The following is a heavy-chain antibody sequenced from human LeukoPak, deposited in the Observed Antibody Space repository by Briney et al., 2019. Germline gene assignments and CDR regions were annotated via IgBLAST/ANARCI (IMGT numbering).Heavy chain of an antibody. CDR2: IYSGGST. V-gene: IGHV3-53*01. CDR1: GFTVSSNY. J-gene: IGHJ2*01. CDR3: ATARIAAARYSDL. Sequence: PGGSLRLSCAASGFTVSSNYMSWVRQAPGKGLEWVSVIYSGGSTYYADSVKGRFTISRDNSKNTLYLQMNSLRAEDTAVYYCATARIAAARYSDLWGRGTLVTVSS. D-gene: IGHD6-13*01.